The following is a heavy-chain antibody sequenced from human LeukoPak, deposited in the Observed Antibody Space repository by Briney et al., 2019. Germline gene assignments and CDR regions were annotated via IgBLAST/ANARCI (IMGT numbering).Heavy chain of an antibody. J-gene: IGHJ4*02. V-gene: IGHV1-8*01. CDR3: ARIASSSSPKGFDY. CDR1: GYTFTSYD. Sequence: ASVKVSCKASGYTFTSYDINWVRQATGQGLEWMGWMNPNSGNTGYAQKFQGRVTMTRNISLSTAYMELSSLRSEDTAVYYCARIASSSSPKGFDYWGQGTLVTVSS. D-gene: IGHD6-6*01. CDR2: MNPNSGNT.